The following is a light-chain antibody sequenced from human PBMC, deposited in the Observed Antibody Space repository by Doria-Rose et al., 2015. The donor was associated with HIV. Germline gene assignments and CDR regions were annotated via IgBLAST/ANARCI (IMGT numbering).Light chain of an antibody. CDR3: QQRSNWPPIFT. V-gene: IGKV3-11*01. Sequence: LTQSPATLSLSPGERATLSCRASRSVSSNLAWYQQKPGQAPRLLIYDASNRATGIPARFSGSGSGTDFTLTISSLEPEDFAVYFCQQRSNWPPIFTFGPGTKVDI. J-gene: IGKJ3*01. CDR1: RSVSSN. CDR2: DAS.